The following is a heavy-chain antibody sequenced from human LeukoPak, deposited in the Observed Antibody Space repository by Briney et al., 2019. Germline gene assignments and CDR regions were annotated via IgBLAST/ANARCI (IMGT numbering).Heavy chain of an antibody. J-gene: IGHJ4*02. CDR2: ISSSSSCI. V-gene: IGHV3-21*01. CDR1: GFTFSSYS. Sequence: GGSLRLSCAASGFTFSSYSMNWVRQAPGKGLEWVSSISSSSSCIYYADSVKGRFTISRDNAKNSLYLQMNSLRAEDTAVYYCARVSRGGTYYFDYWGQGTLVTVSS. D-gene: IGHD2-15*01. CDR3: ARVSRGGTYYFDY.